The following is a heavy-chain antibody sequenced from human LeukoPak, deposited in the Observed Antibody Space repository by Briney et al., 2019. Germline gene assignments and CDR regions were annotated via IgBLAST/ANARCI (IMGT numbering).Heavy chain of an antibody. V-gene: IGHV4-34*11. Sequence: SETLSLTCAVYGGSFSGYYWSWIRQPPGKGLEWIGSIFYSGNTYDNPSLKSRVTISVDTSKNQFSLNLRSVTAADTAVYYCARDRGSNWPYYFDYWGQGTLVTVSS. CDR1: GGSFSGYY. J-gene: IGHJ4*02. CDR2: IFYSGNT. D-gene: IGHD6-13*01. CDR3: ARDRGSNWPYYFDY.